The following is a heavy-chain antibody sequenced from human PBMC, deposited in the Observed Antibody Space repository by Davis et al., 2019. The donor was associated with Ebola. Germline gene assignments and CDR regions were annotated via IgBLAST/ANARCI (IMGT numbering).Heavy chain of an antibody. V-gene: IGHV5-10-1*01. CDR1: GYSFTSYW. CDR3: ARRQSSSPFDY. CDR2: IDPSDSDT. D-gene: IGHD6-6*01. Sequence: GESLKISCKGSGYSFTSYWISWVRQMPGKGLEWMGRIDPSDSDTIYSPSFQGHVSISADKSISTAHLQWSSLKASDTAMYYCARRQSSSPFDYWGQGTLVTVSS. J-gene: IGHJ4*02.